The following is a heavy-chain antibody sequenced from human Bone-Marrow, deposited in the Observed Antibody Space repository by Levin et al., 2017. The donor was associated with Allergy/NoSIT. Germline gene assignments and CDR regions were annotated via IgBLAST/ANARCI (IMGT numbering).Heavy chain of an antibody. V-gene: IGHV1-2*06. J-gene: IGHJ4*02. Sequence: ASVKVSCKASGYTFTGYYMHWVRQAPGQGLEWMGRINPNSGGTNYAQKFQGRVTMTRDTSISTAYMELSRLRSDDTAVYYCAREGQLNTYWVSRWGQGTLVTVSS. CDR1: GYTFTGYY. CDR2: INPNSGGT. D-gene: IGHD2/OR15-2a*01. CDR3: AREGQLNTYWVSR.